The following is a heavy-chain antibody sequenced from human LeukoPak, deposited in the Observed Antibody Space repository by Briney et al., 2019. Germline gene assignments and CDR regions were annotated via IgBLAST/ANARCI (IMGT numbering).Heavy chain of an antibody. Sequence: GGSLRLSCAASGFTFSDYYMSWIRQAPGKGLEWVSVISNSGDTTHYADSVKGRFAVSRDNSKNTLYLQMNSLRAEDTAVYYCAKSAVRTSISRHFDYWGQGTLVTVSS. D-gene: IGHD3-10*01. J-gene: IGHJ4*02. CDR3: AKSAVRTSISRHFDY. V-gene: IGHV3-23*01. CDR1: GFTFSDYY. CDR2: ISNSGDTT.